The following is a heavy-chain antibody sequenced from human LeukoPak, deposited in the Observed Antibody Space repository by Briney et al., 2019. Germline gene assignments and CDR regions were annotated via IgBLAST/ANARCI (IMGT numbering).Heavy chain of an antibody. J-gene: IGHJ3*02. CDR2: IYYSGST. CDR1: GGSISSGGYY. V-gene: IGHV4-31*03. CDR3: ARHTRPGHSGYENAFDI. D-gene: IGHD5-12*01. Sequence: SETLSLTCTVSGGSISSGGYYWSWIRQHPGKGLEWIGYIYYSGSTYYNPSLKSRVTISVDTSKNQFSLKLSSVTAADTAVYYCARHTRPGHSGYENAFDIWGQGTMVTVSS.